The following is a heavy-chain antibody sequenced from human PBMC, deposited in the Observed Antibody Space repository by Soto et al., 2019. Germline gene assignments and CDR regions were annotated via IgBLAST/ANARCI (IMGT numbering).Heavy chain of an antibody. Sequence: QVQLQESGPGLVKPSETLSLTCTVSGGSINPHFWSWIRQPPGKGLEWIGYMSYTGGTDYNPSLKSRVTMSLDTSKNQFSLKLTSVTAADTAVYFCARLTDTSGYYLNWVDPWGQGTLVTVSS. D-gene: IGHD3-22*01. CDR1: GGSINPHF. J-gene: IGHJ5*02. CDR3: ARLTDTSGYYLNWVDP. V-gene: IGHV4-59*08. CDR2: MSYTGGT.